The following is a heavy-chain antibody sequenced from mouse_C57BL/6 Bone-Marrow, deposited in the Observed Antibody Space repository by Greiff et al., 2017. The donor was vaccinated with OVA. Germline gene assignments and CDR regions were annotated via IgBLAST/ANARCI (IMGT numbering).Heavy chain of an antibody. CDR3: AINSYVWYFDV. D-gene: IGHD1-1*01. V-gene: IGHV1-74*01. J-gene: IGHJ1*03. CDR1: GYTFTSYW. Sequence: VQLQQPGAELVKPGASVKVSCKASGYTFTSYWMHWVKQRPGQGLEWIGRIHPSDSDTNYNQKFKGKATLTVDKSSSTAYMQLSSLTSEDSAVDYCAINSYVWYFDVWGTGTTVTVSA. CDR2: IHPSDSDT.